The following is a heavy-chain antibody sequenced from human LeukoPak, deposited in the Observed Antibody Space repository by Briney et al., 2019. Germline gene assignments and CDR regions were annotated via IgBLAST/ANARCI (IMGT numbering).Heavy chain of an antibody. J-gene: IGHJ6*03. CDR2: IIPIFGTA. CDR3: ARVPYSSSWPFYYYYYMDV. CDR1: GGTFSSYA. V-gene: IGHV1-69*01. Sequence: SVKVSCKASGGTFSSYAISWVRQAPGQGLEWMGGIIPIFGTANYAQKFQGRVTITADESTSTAYMELSSLRSEDTAVYYCARVPYSSSWPFYYYYYMDVWGKGTTVTVSS. D-gene: IGHD6-13*01.